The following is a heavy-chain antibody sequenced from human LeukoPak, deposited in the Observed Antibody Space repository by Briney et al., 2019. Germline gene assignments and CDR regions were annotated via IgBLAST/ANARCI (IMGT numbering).Heavy chain of an antibody. CDR1: GFPFINYN. V-gene: IGHV3-48*04. CDR2: SSLGSTTV. J-gene: IGHJ6*04. D-gene: IGHD1-26*01. Sequence: GASLRLSCAGSGFPFINYNMNWVRQVPGRGLEWLSFSSLGSTTVYYADSVKGRFTISRDDARNSLFLHMTSLRAEDTAVYYCVRAREMDVWGKGTTVTVSS. CDR3: VRAREMDV.